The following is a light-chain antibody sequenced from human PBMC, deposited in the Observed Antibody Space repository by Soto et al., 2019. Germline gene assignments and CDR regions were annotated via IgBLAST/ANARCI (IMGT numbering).Light chain of an antibody. CDR2: DAS. CDR1: QDISHY. J-gene: IGKJ3*01. CDR3: QQYDNLPFT. Sequence: DIQMTQSPSSLSASVGDRVTITCQASQDISHYLNWYQQKPGKAPKLLIYDASNLETGVPSRFSGSGSGTEFTFTISSLQPEDIATYYCQQYDNLPFTFGPGTKVDIK. V-gene: IGKV1-33*01.